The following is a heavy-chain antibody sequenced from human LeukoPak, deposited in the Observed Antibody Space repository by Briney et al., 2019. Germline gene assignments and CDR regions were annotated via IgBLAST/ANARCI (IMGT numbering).Heavy chain of an antibody. D-gene: IGHD3-22*01. CDR1: GYTFTSYD. J-gene: IGHJ5*02. CDR2: MNPNSGNT. Sequence: GASVKVSCKASGYTFTSYDINWVRQATGQGLEWMGWMNPNSGNTGYAQKFRGRVTMTRNTSISTAYMELSSLRSEDTAVYYCARRVGDYYDSSGYNNWFDPWGQGTLVTVSS. CDR3: ARRVGDYYDSSGYNNWFDP. V-gene: IGHV1-8*01.